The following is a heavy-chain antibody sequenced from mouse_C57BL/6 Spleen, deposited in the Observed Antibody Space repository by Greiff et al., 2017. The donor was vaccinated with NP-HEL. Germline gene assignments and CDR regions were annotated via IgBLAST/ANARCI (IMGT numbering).Heavy chain of an antibody. CDR3: ARLFTTVVATRGFDY. D-gene: IGHD1-1*01. J-gene: IGHJ2*01. CDR1: GFTFSSYG. Sequence: EVQLVESGGDLVKPGGSLKLSCAASGFTFSSYGMSWVRQTPDKRLEWVATISSGGSYTYYPDSVKGRFTISRDNAKNTLYLQMSSLKSEDTAMYYCARLFTTVVATRGFDYWGQGTTLTVSS. V-gene: IGHV5-6*01. CDR2: ISSGGSYT.